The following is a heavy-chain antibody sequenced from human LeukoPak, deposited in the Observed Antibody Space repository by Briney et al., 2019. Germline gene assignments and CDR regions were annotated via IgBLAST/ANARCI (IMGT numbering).Heavy chain of an antibody. CDR1: GFTFSNAC. CDR2: IKSKTDGGTT. CDR3: TTGLPAITNYYYYYYMDV. D-gene: IGHD2-2*01. Sequence: GGSLRLSCAASGFTFSNACMSWVRQAPGKGLEWVGRIKSKTDGGTTDYAAPVKGRFTISRDDSKNTLYLQMNSLKTEDTAVYYCTTGLPAITNYYYYYYMDVWGKGTTVTVSS. V-gene: IGHV3-15*01. J-gene: IGHJ6*03.